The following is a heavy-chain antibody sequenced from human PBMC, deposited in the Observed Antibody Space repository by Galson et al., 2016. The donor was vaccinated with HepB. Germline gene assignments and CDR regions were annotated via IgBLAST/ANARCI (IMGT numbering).Heavy chain of an antibody. CDR2: IYPGDSDA. Sequence: QSGAEVKKPGESLKISCKSSGYSFTSYWIGWVRQMPGKGLEWMGIIYPGDSDARYSPSFQGQVTISVDKSISTAYLQWSSLKASDTAMYHCARREYSAIYVAFDYWGQGTPVSVSS. CDR3: ARREYSAIYVAFDY. J-gene: IGHJ4*02. D-gene: IGHD2/OR15-2a*01. V-gene: IGHV5-51*03. CDR1: GYSFTSYW.